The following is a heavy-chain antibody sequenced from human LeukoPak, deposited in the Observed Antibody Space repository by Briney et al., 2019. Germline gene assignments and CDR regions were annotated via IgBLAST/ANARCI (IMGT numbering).Heavy chain of an antibody. D-gene: IGHD6-13*01. CDR3: ARTIVAGGTDYFDY. CDR1: GFTVSTNY. CDR2: IYSGGST. Sequence: GGSLRLSCAASGFTVSTNYMSWVRPAPGTGLEWVSVIYSGGSTYYAESVKGRFTISRDNSKNTLYLLMNSLRDEDTAVYYCARTIVAGGTDYFDYWGQGTLVTVSS. V-gene: IGHV3-53*01. J-gene: IGHJ4*02.